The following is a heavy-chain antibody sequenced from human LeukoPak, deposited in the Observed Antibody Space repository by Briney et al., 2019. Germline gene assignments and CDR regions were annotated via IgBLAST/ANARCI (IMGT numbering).Heavy chain of an antibody. J-gene: IGHJ4*02. D-gene: IGHD3-22*01. CDR1: GYTFTGYY. Sequence: ASVKVSCKASGYTFTGYYMHWVRQAPGKGLEWMGGFDPEDGETIYAQKFQGRVTMTEDTSTDTAYMELSSLRSEDTAVYYCATYHTYYYDSSGYLNDYWGQGTLVTVSS. CDR3: ATYHTYYYDSSGYLNDY. CDR2: FDPEDGET. V-gene: IGHV1-24*01.